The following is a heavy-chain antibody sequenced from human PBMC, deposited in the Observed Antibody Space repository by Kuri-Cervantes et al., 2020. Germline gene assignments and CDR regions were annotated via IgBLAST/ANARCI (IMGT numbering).Heavy chain of an antibody. V-gene: IGHV3-30*03. CDR1: GFTFSSYA. CDR3: ARDLHTGGLYDILTGYYYYYYGMDV. Sequence: GESLKISCAASGFTFSSYAMSWVRQAPGKGLEWVAVISYDGSNKYYADSVKGRFTISRDNSKNTLYLQMNSLRAEDTAVYYCARDLHTGGLYDILTGYYYYYYGMDVWGQGTTVTVSS. J-gene: IGHJ6*02. D-gene: IGHD3-9*01. CDR2: ISYDGSNK.